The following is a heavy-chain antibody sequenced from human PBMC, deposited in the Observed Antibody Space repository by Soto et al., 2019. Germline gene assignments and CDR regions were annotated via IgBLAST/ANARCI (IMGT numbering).Heavy chain of an antibody. J-gene: IGHJ4*02. V-gene: IGHV3-11*05. CDR2: ISTSSSYT. Sequence: QVQLVESGGGLVKPGGSLRLSCAASGFTFSDYYMSWIRQAPGKGLEWVSYISTSSSYTNYADSVKGRFTISRDNAKNSLYLQMNSLRAEDTAVYYCARDMHGWNAYYDYWGQGTLVTVSS. D-gene: IGHD1-1*01. CDR3: ARDMHGWNAYYDY. CDR1: GFTFSDYY.